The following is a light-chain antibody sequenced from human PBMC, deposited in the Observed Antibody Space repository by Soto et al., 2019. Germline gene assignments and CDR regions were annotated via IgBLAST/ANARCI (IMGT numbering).Light chain of an antibody. Sequence: DIPMTQSPSSLSASVGDRVTITCRASQDIRNDLGRHQQKPGKAPKRLIHAASRLQSGVPSRLSGSGPGTESTLTISSLQPEDFATYYCLEHNSYPYTLGQGTKLEIK. CDR1: QDIRND. V-gene: IGKV1-17*01. CDR2: AAS. J-gene: IGKJ2*01. CDR3: LEHNSYPYT.